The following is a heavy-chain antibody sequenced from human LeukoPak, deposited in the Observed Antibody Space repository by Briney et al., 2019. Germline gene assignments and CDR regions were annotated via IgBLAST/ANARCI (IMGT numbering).Heavy chain of an antibody. CDR1: GFTFSSYS. CDR3: ARVRGYDTSDYDY. J-gene: IGHJ4*02. D-gene: IGHD3-22*01. Sequence: GGSLRLSCAASGFTFSSYSMNWVRQTPGKGLEWVSRINSDGSSTNYADSVKGRFTISRDNAKNTLYLQMNSLRAEDTAVYYCARVRGYDTSDYDYWGQGTLVTVSS. V-gene: IGHV3-74*01. CDR2: INSDGSST.